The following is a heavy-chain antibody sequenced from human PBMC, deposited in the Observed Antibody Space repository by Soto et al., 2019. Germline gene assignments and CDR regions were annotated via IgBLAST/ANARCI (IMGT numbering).Heavy chain of an antibody. J-gene: IGHJ4*02. V-gene: IGHV4-31*01. CDR1: GGSISSGGYY. D-gene: IGHD6-19*01. CDR3: ARASGGAVADFDY. CDR2: IYYSGNT. Sequence: QVQLQESGPGLVKPSETLSLTCSVSGGSISSGGYYCNWIRQHPERGLEWIGYIYYSGNTVLNPSRDSQATISRDTFKNEFSLTLTSVTDADTAVYFCARASGGAVADFDYWGQGTLVTVS.